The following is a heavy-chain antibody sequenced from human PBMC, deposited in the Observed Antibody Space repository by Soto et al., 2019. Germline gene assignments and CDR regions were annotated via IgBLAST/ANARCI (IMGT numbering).Heavy chain of an antibody. CDR2: VSGSGGST. J-gene: IGHJ4*02. V-gene: IGHV3-23*01. CDR1: GFTFSSYA. Sequence: PGRSLRLSCAASGFTFSSYAMSRVRQAPGKGLEWVSTVSGSGGSTYYADSVKGRFTISRDNSRNTLYLQMNSLRVEDTAVYYCARRGGHFDYWGQGTPVTVSS. CDR3: ARRGGHFDY. D-gene: IGHD3-10*01.